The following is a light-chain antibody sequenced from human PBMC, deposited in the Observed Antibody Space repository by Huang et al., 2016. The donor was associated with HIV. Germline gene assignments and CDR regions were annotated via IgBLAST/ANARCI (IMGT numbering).Light chain of an antibody. CDR2: AAS. CDR1: QGISSY. CDR3: QQLNSYLPIT. J-gene: IGKJ5*01. Sequence: IQLTQSPSSLSASVGDRVTITCRASQGISSYLAWYQQKPGKAPKLLIYAASTLQSGGPSRFSGSGSGTDFTLTISSLQPEDFATYYCQQLNSYLPITFGQGTRLEIK. V-gene: IGKV1-9*01.